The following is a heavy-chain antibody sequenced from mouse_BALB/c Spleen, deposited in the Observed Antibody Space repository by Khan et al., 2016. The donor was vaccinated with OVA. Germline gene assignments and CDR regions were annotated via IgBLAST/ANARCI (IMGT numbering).Heavy chain of an antibody. D-gene: IGHD2-14*01. J-gene: IGHJ3*01. CDR3: VREGAYYRSDGWFAY. CDR2: IIPSNDYT. CDR1: GYTFTTYT. Sequence: QVQLKQSGAELARPGASVKMSCKASGYTFTTYTIHWVKQRPGQGLEWIGYIIPSNDYTNYNQKFKDRATLTADKSSSTAYMQLSILTSEDSAVYYCVREGAYYRSDGWFAYWGQGTLVTVSA. V-gene: IGHV1-4*01.